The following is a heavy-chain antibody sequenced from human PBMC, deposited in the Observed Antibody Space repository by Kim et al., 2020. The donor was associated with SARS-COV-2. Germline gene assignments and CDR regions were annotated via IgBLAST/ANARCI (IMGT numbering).Heavy chain of an antibody. D-gene: IGHD2-2*01. CDR1: GFTFSSYA. CDR3: AKDALNIVVVPAAPSDV. Sequence: GGSLRPSCAASGFTFSSYAMSWVRQAPGKGLEWVSSISGSGGSTYYADSVKGRFTISRDNSKNTLYLQMNSLRAEDTAVYYCAKDALNIVVVPAAPSDVWGQGTTVTVSS. V-gene: IGHV3-23*01. J-gene: IGHJ6*02. CDR2: ISGSGGST.